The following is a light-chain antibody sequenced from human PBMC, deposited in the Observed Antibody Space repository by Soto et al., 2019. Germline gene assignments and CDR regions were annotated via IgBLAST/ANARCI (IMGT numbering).Light chain of an antibody. CDR3: QQTNSFPIT. CDR1: QGITTW. CDR2: AAS. J-gene: IGKJ5*01. V-gene: IGKV1-12*01. Sequence: DIQMSQSPSSVSASVGDRVTINCRASQGITTWLAWYQQKPGKAPKLLINAASSLQSGVPSRFSGSGSGTDFTLTISSLQPEDFAIYYCQQTNSFPITFGQGTRLEIK.